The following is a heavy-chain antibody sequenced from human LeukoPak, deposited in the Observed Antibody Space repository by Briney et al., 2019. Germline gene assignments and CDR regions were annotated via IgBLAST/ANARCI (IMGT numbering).Heavy chain of an antibody. D-gene: IGHD1-14*01. Sequence: PSETLSLTCTVSGGPISSYYWSWIRQPPGKGLEWIGYIYYSGSTNYNPSLKSRVTISVDTSKNQFSLKLSSVTAADTAVYYCARDRTGSYWGQGTLVTVSS. CDR3: ARDRTGSY. CDR1: GGPISSYY. CDR2: IYYSGST. J-gene: IGHJ4*02. V-gene: IGHV4-59*01.